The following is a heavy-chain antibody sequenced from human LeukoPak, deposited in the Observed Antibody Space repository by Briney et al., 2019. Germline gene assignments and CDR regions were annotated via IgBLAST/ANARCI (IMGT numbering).Heavy chain of an antibody. D-gene: IGHD3-10*01. CDR1: GFTFSSYS. CDR3: ARGRVITMVRGVLVY. CDR2: ISSSSSTI. J-gene: IGHJ4*02. V-gene: IGHV3-48*01. Sequence: PGGSLRLSCAASGFTFSSYSMNWVRQAPGKGLEWVSYISSSSSTIYYADSVKGRFTISRDNAKNSLYLQMNSLRAEETAVCYCARGRVITMVRGVLVYWGQGTLVTVSS.